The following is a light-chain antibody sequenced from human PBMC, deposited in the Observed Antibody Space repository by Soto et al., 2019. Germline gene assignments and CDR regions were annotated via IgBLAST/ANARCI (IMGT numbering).Light chain of an antibody. J-gene: IGKJ3*01. Sequence: DIQMTQSPSSLSASVGDRVSITCRASQGISNYLAWYQQKPGRVPKLLIYSASTLQSGVPSRFSGSGSGTDFTLTISSLQPEDVATYYCQKYNGAPFTFGPGTKVDIK. V-gene: IGKV1-27*01. CDR2: SAS. CDR1: QGISNY. CDR3: QKYNGAPFT.